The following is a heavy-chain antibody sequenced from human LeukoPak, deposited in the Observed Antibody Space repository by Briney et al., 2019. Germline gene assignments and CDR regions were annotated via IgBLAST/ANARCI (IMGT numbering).Heavy chain of an antibody. CDR3: HVYYYDSSGHPSHWYFDL. CDR1: RFTFSNYG. Sequence: PGGSLRLSCAASRFTFSNYGVHWVRQAPGKGLDWVAFIQYDGTNKYYADSVKGRFTISRDNSKDTVYLQVNSLRPEDTAVYYCHVYYYDSSGHPSHWYFDLWGRGTLVTVSS. J-gene: IGHJ2*01. CDR2: IQYDGTNK. V-gene: IGHV3-30*02. D-gene: IGHD3-22*01.